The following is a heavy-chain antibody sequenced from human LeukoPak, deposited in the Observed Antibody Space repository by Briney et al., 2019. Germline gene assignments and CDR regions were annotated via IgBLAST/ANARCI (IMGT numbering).Heavy chain of an antibody. Sequence: GGSLRLSCAASGFTVSSNYMSWVRQAPGKGLEWVSVIYSGGSTYYADSVKGRFTISRHNSKNTLYLQMNSLRAEGTAVYYCAGWISGIDDAFDIWGQGTMVTVSS. CDR1: GFTVSSNY. V-gene: IGHV3-53*04. CDR3: AGWISGIDDAFDI. D-gene: IGHD2-2*03. J-gene: IGHJ3*02. CDR2: IYSGGST.